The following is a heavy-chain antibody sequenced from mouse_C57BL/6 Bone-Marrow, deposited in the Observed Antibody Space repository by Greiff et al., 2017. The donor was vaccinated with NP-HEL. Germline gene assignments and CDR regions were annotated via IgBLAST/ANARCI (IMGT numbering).Heavy chain of an antibody. Sequence: EVLLVESGGGLVQPGGSMKLSCVASGFTFSNYWMNWVRQSPEKGLEWVAQIRLKSDNYATPYAVSVKGRFTISRDDSKSSVYLQMNNIRAEDAGIYYGTGECYSKGFAYWGQGTLVTVSA. CDR2: IRLKSDNYAT. CDR1: GFTFSNYW. J-gene: IGHJ3*01. D-gene: IGHD2-5*01. V-gene: IGHV6-3*01. CDR3: TGECYSKGFAY.